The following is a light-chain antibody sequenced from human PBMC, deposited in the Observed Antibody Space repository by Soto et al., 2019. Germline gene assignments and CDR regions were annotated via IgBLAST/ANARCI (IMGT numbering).Light chain of an antibody. CDR1: SGDVGGYSY. CDR3: QSYDRSLSGTV. CDR2: DVS. Sequence: QSVLTQPRSVSGSPGQSVTISCTGTSGDVGGYSYVSWYQQHPGKAPKVMIYDVSKRPSGVPDRFSGSKSGNTASLTISGLQADDEADYYCQSYDRSLSGTVLGGGTKLTVL. J-gene: IGLJ3*02. V-gene: IGLV2-11*01.